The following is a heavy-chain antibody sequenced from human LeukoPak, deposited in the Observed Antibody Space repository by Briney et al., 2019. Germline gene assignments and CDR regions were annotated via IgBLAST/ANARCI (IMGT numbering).Heavy chain of an antibody. J-gene: IGHJ2*01. Sequence: PAETLSLTCTVSGGSISSYYWSWIRQPPGKGLEWIGYIYYSGSTNYNPSPKSRVTISVDTSKNLFSLKLSSVTAADTAVYYCARVEGVYFDLWGRGTLVTVSS. CDR1: GGSISSYY. V-gene: IGHV4-59*01. CDR3: ARVEGVYFDL. CDR2: IYYSGST.